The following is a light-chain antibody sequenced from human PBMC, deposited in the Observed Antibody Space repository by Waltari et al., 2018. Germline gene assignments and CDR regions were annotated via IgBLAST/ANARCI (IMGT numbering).Light chain of an antibody. CDR1: QSVNNNY. CDR3: QQYGSPPLT. CDR2: GAT. J-gene: IGKJ4*01. Sequence: DIVLTQSPGTLSLFPGERAPLSCRASQSVNNNYLAWYLQKPGQAHRLLIYGATSRAIGIPDRFSGSGSGTDFTLTISRLEPEDFAVFYCQQYGSPPLTFGGGTKVEIK. V-gene: IGKV3-20*01.